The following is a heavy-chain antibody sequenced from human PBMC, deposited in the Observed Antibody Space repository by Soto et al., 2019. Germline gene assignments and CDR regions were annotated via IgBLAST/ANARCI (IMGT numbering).Heavy chain of an antibody. CDR3: ARQGVDVHYYYYGMDV. Sequence: QVQLVQSGAEVKKPGSSVKVSCKASGGTFSSYAISWVRQAPGQGLEWMGGIIPIFGTANYAQKFQGRVTITADESTSTDYMELSSLRSEDTAVYYCARQGVDVHYYYYGMDVWGQGTTVTVSS. CDR1: GGTFSSYA. V-gene: IGHV1-69*12. J-gene: IGHJ6*02. D-gene: IGHD3-10*01. CDR2: IIPIFGTA.